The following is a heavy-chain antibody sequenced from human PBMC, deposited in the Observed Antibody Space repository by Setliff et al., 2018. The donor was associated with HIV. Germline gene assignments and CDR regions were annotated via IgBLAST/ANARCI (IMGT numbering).Heavy chain of an antibody. CDR2: IDPKHGAT. CDR1: GYTLTEVS. CDR3: ARDPRERWGSAYWYFDL. J-gene: IGHJ2*01. D-gene: IGHD7-27*01. V-gene: IGHV1-24*01. Sequence: GASVKVSCKVSGYTLTEVSIHWVRQAPGKGLEWMGRIDPKHGATIYAEKFQDRLAMTADTSTDTAYMELSSLKYDDMAVYYCARDPRERWGSAYWYFDLWGRGTLVTVSS.